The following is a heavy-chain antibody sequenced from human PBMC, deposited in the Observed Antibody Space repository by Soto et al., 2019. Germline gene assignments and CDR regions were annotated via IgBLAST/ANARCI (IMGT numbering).Heavy chain of an antibody. V-gene: IGHV1-2*04. CDR1: GYTFTGYY. J-gene: IGHJ4*02. CDR3: AIIAAAGRDIDY. CDR2: INPNSGGT. D-gene: IGHD6-13*01. Sequence: ASVKVSCKASGYTFTGYYMHWVRQAPGQGLEWMGWINPNSGGTNYAQKFQGWVTMTRDTSISTAYMELSRLRSDDTAVYYCAIIAAAGRDIDYWGQGTLVTVSS.